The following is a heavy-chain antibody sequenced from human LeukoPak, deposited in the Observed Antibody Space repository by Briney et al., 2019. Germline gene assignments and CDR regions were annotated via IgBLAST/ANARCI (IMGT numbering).Heavy chain of an antibody. J-gene: IGHJ4*02. V-gene: IGHV3-23*01. CDR3: AKFPIFGVVIDYFDY. D-gene: IGHD3-3*02. CDR2: ISGSGGST. CDR1: GFTFSSYA. Sequence: GGSLRLSCAASGFTFSSYAMSWVRQAPGKGLEWASAISGSGGSTYYADSVKGRFTISRDNSKNTLYLQMNSLRAEDTAVYYCAKFPIFGVVIDYFDYWGQGTLVTVSS.